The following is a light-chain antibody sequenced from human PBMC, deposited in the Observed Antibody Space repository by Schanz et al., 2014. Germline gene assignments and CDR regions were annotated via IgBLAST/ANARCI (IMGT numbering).Light chain of an antibody. CDR2: EVT. Sequence: QSALTQPPSASGSPGQSVTISCTGTSSDVGGYNYVSWYQQHPGKAPKVMIYEVTKRPSGVPDRYSGSKSGNTASLTISGLQAEDEADYYCSSHTSSNTGVLGGGTKLTVL. J-gene: IGLJ3*02. V-gene: IGLV2-8*01. CDR3: SSHTSSNTGV. CDR1: SSDVGGYNY.